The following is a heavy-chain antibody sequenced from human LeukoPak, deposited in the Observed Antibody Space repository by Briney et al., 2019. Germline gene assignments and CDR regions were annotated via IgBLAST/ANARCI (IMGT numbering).Heavy chain of an antibody. V-gene: IGHV3-30*04. CDR1: GFTFSSYA. J-gene: IGHJ4*02. D-gene: IGHD4-17*01. Sequence: GGSLRLSCAASGFTFSSYAMHWVRQAPGKGLEWVAVISYDGSNKYYADSVKGRFTISRDNSKNTLYLQMNSLRAEDTAVYYCARGIGDYGDYVDYWGQGTLVTVSS. CDR3: ARGIGDYGDYVDY. CDR2: ISYDGSNK.